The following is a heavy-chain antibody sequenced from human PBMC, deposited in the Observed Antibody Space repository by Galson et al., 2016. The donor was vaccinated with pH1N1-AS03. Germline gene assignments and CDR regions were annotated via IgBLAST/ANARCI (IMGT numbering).Heavy chain of an antibody. J-gene: IGHJ4*02. D-gene: IGHD3-16*02. CDR2: ISDSGSRT. CDR1: GFTFSTYA. Sequence: SLRLSCAASGFTFSTYAMTWVRQAPGKGLEWVSGISDSGSRTDYADSVRGRFTISRDNSKNTLYLQMNSLSAADTAVYYCARDYRWAFDYWGQGTLVTVSS. V-gene: IGHV3-23*01. CDR3: ARDYRWAFDY.